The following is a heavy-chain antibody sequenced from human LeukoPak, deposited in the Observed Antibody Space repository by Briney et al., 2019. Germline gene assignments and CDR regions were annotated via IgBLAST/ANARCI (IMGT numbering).Heavy chain of an antibody. CDR1: GFTFSSYS. D-gene: IGHD6-19*01. V-gene: IGHV3-21*04. Sequence: GGSLRLSCAASGFTFSSYSMNWVRQAPGKGLEWVSSISSSSSYIYYADSVKGRFTISRDNSKNTLYLQMNSLRAEDTAVYYCAKPQYISGGRESNWGQGTLVTVSS. CDR2: ISSSSSYI. J-gene: IGHJ4*02. CDR3: AKPQYISGGRESN.